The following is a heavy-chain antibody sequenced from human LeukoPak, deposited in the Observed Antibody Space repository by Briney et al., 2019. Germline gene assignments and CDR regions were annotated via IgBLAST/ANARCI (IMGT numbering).Heavy chain of an antibody. CDR1: GDSVSTNGVA. V-gene: IGHV6-1*01. J-gene: IGHJ3*02. CDR3: VRGSRSAFDI. Sequence: SQTLSLTRVISGDSVSTNGVAWSWIRHSPSRGLEWLGRTYYRSKWYNEYALSVRSRIIITPDTSKNQFSLQLTSVTPEDTAVFYCVRGSRSAFDIWGQGTMVTVSS. CDR2: TYYRSKWYN.